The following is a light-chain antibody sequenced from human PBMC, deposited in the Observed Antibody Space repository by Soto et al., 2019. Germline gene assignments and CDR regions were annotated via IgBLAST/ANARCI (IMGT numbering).Light chain of an antibody. CDR2: DVT. CDR1: SSDVGAYNF. V-gene: IGLV2-14*03. Sequence: QSVLTQPASVSGSPGQSITISCTGTSSDVGAYNFVSWYQQHPGKAPKLMIYDVTNRPSGVSSRFSGSKSGNTASLAISGLQAGDEADYYCSSYTTSNTLVFGGGTKVTVL. CDR3: SSYTTSNTLV. J-gene: IGLJ2*01.